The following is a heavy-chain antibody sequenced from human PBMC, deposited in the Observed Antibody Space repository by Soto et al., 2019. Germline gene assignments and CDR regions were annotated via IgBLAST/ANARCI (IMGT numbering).Heavy chain of an antibody. D-gene: IGHD2-2*01. CDR3: ARGPHVGISTS. V-gene: IGHV3-53*01. CDR1: GFNVSSNY. J-gene: IGHJ4*02. CDR2: IYSGGST. Sequence: EVQLVESGGGLIQPGGPLRLSCAASGFNVSSNYMSWVRQAPGKGLEWLSVIYSGGSTYYAESVKGRFTISRDNSKNTLNLQMNALRVEDTAVYYCARGPHVGISTSWGQGTLVTVSS.